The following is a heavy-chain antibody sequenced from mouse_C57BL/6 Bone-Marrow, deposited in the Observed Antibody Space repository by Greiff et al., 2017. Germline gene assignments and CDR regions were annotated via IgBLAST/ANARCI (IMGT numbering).Heavy chain of an antibody. V-gene: IGHV1-59*01. Sequence: QVQLQQPGAELVRPGTSVKLSCKASGYTFTSYWMHWVKQRPGQGLEWIGVIDPSDSYTNYNQKFKGKATLTVDTSSSTAYMQLSSLTSEDSAVYYCARKRYPYWYFDVWGTGTTVTVSS. CDR1: GYTFTSYW. J-gene: IGHJ1*03. D-gene: IGHD1-1*01. CDR3: ARKRYPYWYFDV. CDR2: IDPSDSYT.